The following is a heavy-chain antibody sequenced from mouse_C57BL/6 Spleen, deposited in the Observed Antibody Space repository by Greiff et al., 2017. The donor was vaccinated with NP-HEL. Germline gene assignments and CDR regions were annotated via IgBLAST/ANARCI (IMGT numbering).Heavy chain of an antibody. CDR3: ARGAVRYAMDY. D-gene: IGHD3-2*02. J-gene: IGHJ4*01. V-gene: IGHV5-16*01. Sequence: EVMLVESEGGLVQPGSSMKLSCTASGFTFSDYYMAWVRQVPEKGLEWVANINYDGSSTYYLDSLKSRFIISRDNAKNILYLQMSSLKSEDTATYYCARGAVRYAMDYWGQGTSVTVSS. CDR1: GFTFSDYY. CDR2: INYDGSST.